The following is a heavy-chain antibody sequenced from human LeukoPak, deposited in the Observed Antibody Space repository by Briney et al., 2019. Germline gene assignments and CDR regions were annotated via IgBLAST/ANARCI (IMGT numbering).Heavy chain of an antibody. V-gene: IGHV4-30-2*01. J-gene: IGHJ4*02. CDR3: ASNLEWLSFFDY. CDR1: GGSISSGGYY. Sequence: SETLSLTCTVSGGSISSGGYYWSWIRQPPGKGLEWIGYIYHSGSTYYNPSLKSRVTISVDRSKNQFSLKLSSVTAADTAVYYCASNLEWLSFFDYWGQGTLVTVSS. D-gene: IGHD3-3*01. CDR2: IYHSGST.